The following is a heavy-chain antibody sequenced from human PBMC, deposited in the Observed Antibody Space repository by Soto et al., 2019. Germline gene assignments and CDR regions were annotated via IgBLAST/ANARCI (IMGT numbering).Heavy chain of an antibody. CDR1: GGSLRNVY. V-gene: IGHV4-59*01. CDR3: ARAHAPTLPFDF. CDR2: IFHSGNA. D-gene: IGHD2-15*01. Sequence: SETLSLTCSVSGGSLRNVYWSWIRQPPGKGLEWIGFIFHSGNAKYNTSLQSRVTMSVDTSKTQLSMTVESVTAADTAVYFCARAHAPTLPFDFWGQGTLVTVSS. J-gene: IGHJ4*02.